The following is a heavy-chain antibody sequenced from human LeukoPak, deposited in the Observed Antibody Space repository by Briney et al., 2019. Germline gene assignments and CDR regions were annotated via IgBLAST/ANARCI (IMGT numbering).Heavy chain of an antibody. V-gene: IGHV3-23*01. Sequence: GGSLRLSCVVSGFNFGEYAMNWVRQAPAKGLEWVSTIGTTSKFSYYADYVKGRFAISVDNFKNTLYLQIHSLRAEDTAVYYCAGSYTRGWHAWGHWGQGTLVTVSS. CDR3: AGSYTRGWHAWGH. CDR2: IGTTSKFS. D-gene: IGHD6-19*01. CDR1: GFNFGEYA. J-gene: IGHJ4*02.